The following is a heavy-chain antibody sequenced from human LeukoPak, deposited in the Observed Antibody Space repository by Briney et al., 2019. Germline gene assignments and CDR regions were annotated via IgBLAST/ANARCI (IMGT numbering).Heavy chain of an antibody. CDR3: ARLPQEAVAGHDY. J-gene: IGHJ4*02. CDR1: GGSVSSYY. Sequence: PSETLSLTCSVSGGSVSSYYWSWVRQSPGKGLEWIGYIHNSGRTNYNPSLKSRVTGLVDTSKNQVSLRLSSVTAADTAVYYCARLPQEAVAGHDYWGQGTLVTVSS. CDR2: IHNSGRT. D-gene: IGHD6-19*01. V-gene: IGHV4-4*08.